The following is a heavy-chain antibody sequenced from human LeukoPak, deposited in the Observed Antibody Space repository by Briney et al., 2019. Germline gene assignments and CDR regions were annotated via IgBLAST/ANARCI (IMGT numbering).Heavy chain of an antibody. J-gene: IGHJ5*02. D-gene: IGHD2-2*01. CDR1: GYTFTGYY. CDR3: ARTYLGYCSSTSCPDGESFDP. Sequence: GASVKVSCKASGYTFTGYYMHWVRQAPGQGLEWMGWINPNSGGTNYAQKFQGRVTMTRDTSISTAYMELSRLRSDDTAVYYCARTYLGYCSSTSCPDGESFDPWGQGTLVTVSS. CDR2: INPNSGGT. V-gene: IGHV1-2*02.